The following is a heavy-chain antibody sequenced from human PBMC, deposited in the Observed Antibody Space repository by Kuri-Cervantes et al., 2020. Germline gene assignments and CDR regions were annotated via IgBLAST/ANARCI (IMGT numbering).Heavy chain of an antibody. V-gene: IGHV5-51*04. Sequence: GGSLRLSCMGCGYSFTTYCIGWVRQMPGKGLEWMGIMYPGDSDTRHSPSFQGQVTISADKPISTAYLQWSSLKASDTAMYYCARGGLVRAGDAFYIWGQGTMVTVSS. J-gene: IGHJ3*02. CDR2: MYPGDSDT. D-gene: IGHD6-13*01. CDR1: GYSFTTYC. CDR3: ARGGLVRAGDAFYI.